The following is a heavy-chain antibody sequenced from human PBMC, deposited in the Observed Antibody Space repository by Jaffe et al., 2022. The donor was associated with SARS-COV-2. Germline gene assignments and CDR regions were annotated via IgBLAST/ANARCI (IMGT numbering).Heavy chain of an antibody. Sequence: EVQLVESGGGLVQPGGSLRLSCAASGFTFSSYWMHWVRQAPGKGLVWVSRINSDGSSTSYADSVKGRFTISRDNAKNTLYLQMNSLRAEDTAVYYCAREGVVAAGGAFDIWGQGTMVTVSS. CDR1: GFTFSSYW. V-gene: IGHV3-74*01. CDR3: AREGVVAAGGAFDI. J-gene: IGHJ3*02. D-gene: IGHD2-15*01. CDR2: INSDGSST.